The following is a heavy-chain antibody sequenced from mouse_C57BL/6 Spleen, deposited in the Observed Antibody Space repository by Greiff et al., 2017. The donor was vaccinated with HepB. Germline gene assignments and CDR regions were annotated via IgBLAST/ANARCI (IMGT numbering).Heavy chain of an antibody. J-gene: IGHJ4*01. Sequence: VQLQQSGAELVKPGASVKISCKASGYAFSSYWMNWVKQRPGKGLEWIGQIYPGDGDTNYNGKFKGKATLTADKSSSTAYMQLSSLTSEDSAVYFCARRIYYDYDGGHAMDYWGQGTSVTVSS. CDR3: ARRIYYDYDGGHAMDY. D-gene: IGHD2-4*01. V-gene: IGHV1-80*01. CDR1: GYAFSSYW. CDR2: IYPGDGDT.